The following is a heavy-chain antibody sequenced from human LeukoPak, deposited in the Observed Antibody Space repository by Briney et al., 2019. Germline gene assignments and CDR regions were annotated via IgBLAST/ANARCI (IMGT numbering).Heavy chain of an antibody. CDR1: GGSISNYV. J-gene: IGHJ6*03. Sequence: SETLSLTCTVSGGSISNYVWSWIRQPPGKGLEWIGYINDSGNTKYNPSLESRVTISVDTSKNQFSLKLSSVTAADTAVYYCASSGDGGYYYMDVWGKGTTVTISS. V-gene: IGHV4-4*08. CDR2: INDSGNT. CDR3: ASSGDGGYYYMDV. D-gene: IGHD3-10*01.